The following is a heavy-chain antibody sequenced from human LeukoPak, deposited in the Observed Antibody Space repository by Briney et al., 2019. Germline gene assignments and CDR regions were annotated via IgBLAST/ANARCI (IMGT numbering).Heavy chain of an antibody. CDR2: INWNGGST. CDR1: GSTFDDYG. CDR3: ARGGYYYDSSGYYPLDY. D-gene: IGHD3-22*01. J-gene: IGHJ4*02. Sequence: GGSLRLSCAASGSTFDDYGMSWVRQAPGKGLEWVSGINWNGGSTGYADSMKGQFTISRDNAKNSLYLQMNSLRAEDTALYYCARGGYYYDSSGYYPLDYWGQGTLVTVSS. V-gene: IGHV3-20*04.